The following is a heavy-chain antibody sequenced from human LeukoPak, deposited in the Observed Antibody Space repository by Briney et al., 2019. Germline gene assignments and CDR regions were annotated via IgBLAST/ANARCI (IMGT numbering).Heavy chain of an antibody. D-gene: IGHD3-3*01. CDR2: IYYSGST. V-gene: IGHV4-59*01. CDR3: AREIPNWTYDFWSGYPPGYFDY. CDR1: GGSISSYY. J-gene: IGHJ4*02. Sequence: SETLSLTCTVSGGSISSYYWSWVRQPPGKGLEWVGYIYYSGSTNYNPSLKSRVTISVDTSKNQFSLKLSSVTAADTAVYYCAREIPNWTYDFWSGYPPGYFDYWDQGTLVTVSS.